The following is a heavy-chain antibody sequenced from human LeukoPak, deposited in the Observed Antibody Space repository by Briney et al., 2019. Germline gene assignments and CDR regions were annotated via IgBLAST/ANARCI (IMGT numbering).Heavy chain of an antibody. CDR2: IYYSGST. Sequence: SETLSLTCTVSGGSISSYYWSWIRQPPGKGLEWIGYIYYSGSTNYNPSLKSRVTISVDTSKNQFSLKLNSVTAADTTVYYCARHLAVAGNNYFGMDVWGQGTTVTVSS. D-gene: IGHD6-19*01. V-gene: IGHV4-59*08. CDR1: GGSISSYY. J-gene: IGHJ6*02. CDR3: ARHLAVAGNNYFGMDV.